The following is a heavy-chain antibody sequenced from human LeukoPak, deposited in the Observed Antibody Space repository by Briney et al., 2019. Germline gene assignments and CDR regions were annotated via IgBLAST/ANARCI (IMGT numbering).Heavy chain of an antibody. J-gene: IGHJ4*02. V-gene: IGHV3-21*01. CDR2: ISSSSSYI. Sequence: GGSLRLSCAASGFTFSSYSMNWVRQAPGKGLEWVLSISSSSSYIYYADSVKGRFTISRDNAKNSLYLQMNSLRAEDTAVYYCARSRGDPEFDYWGQGTLVTVSS. D-gene: IGHD2-21*02. CDR3: ARSRGDPEFDY. CDR1: GFTFSSYS.